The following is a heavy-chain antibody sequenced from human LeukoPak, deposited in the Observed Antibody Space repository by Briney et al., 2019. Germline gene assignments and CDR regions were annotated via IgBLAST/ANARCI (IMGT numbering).Heavy chain of an antibody. CDR2: IYPGDSIT. CDR1: GYSFLNYW. CDR3: ARHSSGLWVDY. V-gene: IGHV5-51*01. D-gene: IGHD6-19*01. J-gene: IGHJ4*02. Sequence: GESLKISCKASGYSFLNYWIAWVRQMPGKGLQWMGIIYPGDSITIYSPTFQGQVTMSVDKSVSTAYLQWSSLKASDTAMYYCARHSSGLWVDYWGQGTLVTVSS.